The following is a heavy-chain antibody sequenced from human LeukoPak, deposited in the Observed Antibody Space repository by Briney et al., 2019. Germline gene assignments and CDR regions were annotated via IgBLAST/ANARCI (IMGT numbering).Heavy chain of an antibody. J-gene: IGHJ3*02. V-gene: IGHV3-53*01. CDR3: ARGRSSGWYFDAFDI. CDR2: IYSGGST. Sequence: GSLRLSCAASGFTVSSNYMSWVRQAPGKGLEWVSVIYSGGSTYYADSVKGRFTISRDNSKNTLYLQMNSLRAEDTAVYYCARGRSSGWYFDAFDIWGQGIMVTVSS. CDR1: GFTVSSNY. D-gene: IGHD6-19*01.